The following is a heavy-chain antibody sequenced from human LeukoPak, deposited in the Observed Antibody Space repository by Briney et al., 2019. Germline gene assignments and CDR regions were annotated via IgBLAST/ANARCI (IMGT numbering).Heavy chain of an antibody. CDR2: IYYSGST. CDR1: GGSISSSSYY. D-gene: IGHD3-3*01. CDR3: ARVDDFGTDY. J-gene: IGHJ4*02. Sequence: SETLSLTCTVSGGSISSSSYYWGWIRQPPGKGLEWIGSIYYSGSTYYNPSLKSRVTISVDTSKNQFSLKLSSGTAADTAVYYCARVDDFGTDYWGQGTLVTVSS. V-gene: IGHV4-39*01.